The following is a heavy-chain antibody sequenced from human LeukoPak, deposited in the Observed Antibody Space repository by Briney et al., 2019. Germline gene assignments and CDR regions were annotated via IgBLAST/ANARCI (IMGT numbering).Heavy chain of an antibody. CDR2: INPNSGGT. CDR1: GYTFTGYY. V-gene: IGHV1-2*02. Sequence: ASVKVSCKASGYTFTGYYIHWVRQAPGQGLEWMGWINPNSGGTNYAQKFQGRVTMTRDTSISTAYMELSRLRSDDTAVYYCARVSFRITMIVVVAGGEIDYWGQGTLVTVSS. D-gene: IGHD3-22*01. CDR3: ARVSFRITMIVVVAGGEIDY. J-gene: IGHJ4*02.